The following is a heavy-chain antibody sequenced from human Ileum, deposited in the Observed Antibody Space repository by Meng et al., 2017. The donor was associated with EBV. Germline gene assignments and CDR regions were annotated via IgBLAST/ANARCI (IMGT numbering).Heavy chain of an antibody. D-gene: IGHD3-16*01. CDR2: INSYTGNA. V-gene: IGHV1-8*01. J-gene: IGHJ5*02. Sequence: VPLVQSGAGVQKPGASVKVSCKASGYTFITHDINWVRQAAGQGLESIGWINSYTGNAGYAQKFRGRVTMTRDTSINTAYLEVISLTSEDTAVYFCARGSGAGGRDWFDPWGQGTLVTVSS. CDR3: ARGSGAGGRDWFDP. CDR1: GYTFITHD.